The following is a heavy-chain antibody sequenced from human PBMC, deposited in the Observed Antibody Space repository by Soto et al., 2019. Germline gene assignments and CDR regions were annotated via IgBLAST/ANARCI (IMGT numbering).Heavy chain of an antibody. CDR1: GFTFSSYS. CDR3: ARAVDFWSGYYQRNMDV. J-gene: IGHJ6*03. Sequence: GGSLRLSCAASGFTFSSYSMNWVRQAPGKGLEWVSSISSSSSYIYYADSVKGRFTISRDNAKNSLYLQMNSLRAEDTAVYYCARAVDFWSGYYQRNMDVWGKGTTVTVSS. D-gene: IGHD3-3*01. V-gene: IGHV3-21*01. CDR2: ISSSSSYI.